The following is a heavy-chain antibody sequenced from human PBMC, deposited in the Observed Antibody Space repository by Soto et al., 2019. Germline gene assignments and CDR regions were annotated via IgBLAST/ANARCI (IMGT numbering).Heavy chain of an antibody. CDR2: ISGDGSDT. V-gene: IGHV3-23*01. D-gene: IGHD2-21*01. J-gene: IGHJ4*02. CDR3: AKGMGPYCADDCYSRIADH. Sequence: PGGSPRLSCVASGLTFSNYAMSWVRQAPGKGLEWVSIISGDGSDTIHADSVKGRFTISRDNSKNTVSLQMNSLRAEDTALYYCAKGMGPYCADDCYSRIADHWGQGTLVTVSS. CDR1: GLTFSNYA.